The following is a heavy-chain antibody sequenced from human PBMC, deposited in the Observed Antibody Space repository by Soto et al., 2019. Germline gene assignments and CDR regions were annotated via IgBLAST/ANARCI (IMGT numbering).Heavy chain of an antibody. V-gene: IGHV3-23*01. D-gene: IGHD3-3*01. Sequence: GGSLRLSCAASGFTFSAYAMSWVRQAPGKGLEWVSAISGTSPSTYYADSVQGRFSISTDSSRKTLFLQMNTLRAEDTAVYFCATRIFGVEYRGQGTLVTGSS. CDR3: ATRIFGVEY. J-gene: IGHJ4*02. CDR1: GFTFSAYA. CDR2: ISGTSPST.